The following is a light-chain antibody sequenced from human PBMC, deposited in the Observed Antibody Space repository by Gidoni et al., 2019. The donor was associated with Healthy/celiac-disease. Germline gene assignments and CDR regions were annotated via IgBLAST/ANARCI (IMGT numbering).Light chain of an antibody. CDR3: QQYNSYSYX. CDR1: QSISSW. Sequence: DIQMTQSPSTLSASVGDRVTITCRASQSISSWLAWYQQKPGKAPKLLIYDASSLESGVPSRFSGSGSGTEFTLTISSLQPDDFATYYCQQYNSYSYXXXQGTKLEIK. CDR2: DAS. J-gene: IGKJ2*01. V-gene: IGKV1-5*01.